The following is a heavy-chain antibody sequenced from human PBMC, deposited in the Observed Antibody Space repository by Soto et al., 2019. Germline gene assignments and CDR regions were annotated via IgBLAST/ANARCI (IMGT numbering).Heavy chain of an antibody. V-gene: IGHV3-33*01. D-gene: IGHD5-12*01. CDR2: IWYDGSNK. CDR1: GLTFSSYG. CDR3: ARAKLVAREYSGYENRGAFDI. J-gene: IGHJ3*02. Sequence: GGSLRLSCAASGLTFSSYGMHWVRQAPGKGLEWVAVIWYDGSNKYYADSVKGRFTISRDNSKNTLYLQMNSLRAEDTAVYYCARAKLVAREYSGYENRGAFDIWGQGTMVTVSS.